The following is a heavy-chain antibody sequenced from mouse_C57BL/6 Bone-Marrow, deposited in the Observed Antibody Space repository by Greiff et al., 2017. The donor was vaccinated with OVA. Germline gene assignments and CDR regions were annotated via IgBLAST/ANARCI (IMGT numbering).Heavy chain of an antibody. CDR2: IDPENGDT. J-gene: IGHJ1*03. CDR1: GFNIKDDY. V-gene: IGHV14-4*01. D-gene: IGHD2-3*01. CDR3: TTFYDCYPHWYFDV. Sequence: EVQLQQSGAELVRPGASVKLSCTASGFNIKDDYMHWVKQRPEQGLEWIGWIDPENGDTEYASKFQGKATITADTSSNTAYLQLSSLTSEDTAVYYCTTFYDCYPHWYFDVWGTGTTVTVSS.